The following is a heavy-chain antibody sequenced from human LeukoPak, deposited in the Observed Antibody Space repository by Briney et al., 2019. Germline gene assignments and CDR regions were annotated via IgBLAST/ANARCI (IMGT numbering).Heavy chain of an antibody. J-gene: IGHJ4*02. V-gene: IGHV1-18*01. CDR3: ARDGVEYGSGSYFDY. CDR2: ISAYNGNT. Sequence: ASVKVSCKASGYTFTSYGISWERQAPGQGLEWMGWISAYNGNTNYAQKLQGRVTMTTDTSTSTAYMELRSLRSDDTAVYYCARDGVEYGSGSYFDYWGQGTLVTVSS. D-gene: IGHD3-10*01. CDR1: GYTFTSYG.